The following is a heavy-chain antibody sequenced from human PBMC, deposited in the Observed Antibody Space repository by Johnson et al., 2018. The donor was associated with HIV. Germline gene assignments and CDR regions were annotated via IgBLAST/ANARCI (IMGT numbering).Heavy chain of an antibody. V-gene: IGHV3-30*03. CDR1: GFTFSSYG. Sequence: QVQLVESGGGLVQPGRSLRLSCAASGFTFSSYGMHWVRQAPGQVLQWLATISYAGSDTYFADSVKRRFTLFRANSKNTLYLQMSSLRAGDTAVYYCARGRASWELYDAFEIWGQGTMVTVSS. J-gene: IGHJ3*02. D-gene: IGHD1-26*01. CDR3: ARGRASWELYDAFEI. CDR2: ISYAGSDT.